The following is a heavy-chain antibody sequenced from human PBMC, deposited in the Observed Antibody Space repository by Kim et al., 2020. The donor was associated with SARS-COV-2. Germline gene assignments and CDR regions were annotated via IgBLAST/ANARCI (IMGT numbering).Heavy chain of an antibody. CDR1: GGTFSSYA. CDR2: IIPIFGTA. CDR3: AREAGFEYSSSLLQGGFDY. J-gene: IGHJ4*02. V-gene: IGHV1-69*13. Sequence: SVKVSCKASGGTFSSYAISWVRQAPGQGLEWMGGIIPIFGTANYAQKFQGRVTITADESTSTAYMELSSLRSEDTAVYYCAREAGFEYSSSLLQGGFDYWGQGTLAT. D-gene: IGHD6-6*01.